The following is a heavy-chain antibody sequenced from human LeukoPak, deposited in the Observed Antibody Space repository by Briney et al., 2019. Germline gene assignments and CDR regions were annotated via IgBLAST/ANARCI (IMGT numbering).Heavy chain of an antibody. CDR1: GYTFTHFY. CDR3: AREVMDNLRFDY. J-gene: IGHJ4*02. V-gene: IGHV1-2*02. D-gene: IGHD1-14*01. Sequence: ASVKVSCKASGYTFTHFYIHWVRQAPGQGLEWLGWIDPNNGDTDYAQKFQGRVTMTRDTSMDTVYMELTSLRSEDTAVYYCAREVMDNLRFDYWGQGTLVTVSS. CDR2: IDPNNGDT.